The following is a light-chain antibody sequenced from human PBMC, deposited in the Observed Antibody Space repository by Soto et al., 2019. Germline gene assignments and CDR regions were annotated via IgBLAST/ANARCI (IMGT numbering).Light chain of an antibody. CDR3: MQLTHVPYT. J-gene: IGKJ2*01. Sequence: DVVLSQTLLSSPVTHGQPASISCRSSQSLAFSNGDTYLSWLQQRPGQPPRLLIYKVSNRFSGVPDRFSGSGAGTDFTLKISRVEAEDVGVYYCMQLTHVPYTFGQGTKLEIK. V-gene: IGKV2-24*01. CDR2: KVS. CDR1: QSLAFSNGDTY.